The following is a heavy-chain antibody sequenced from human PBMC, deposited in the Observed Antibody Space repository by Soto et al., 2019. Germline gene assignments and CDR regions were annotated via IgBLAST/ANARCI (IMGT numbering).Heavy chain of an antibody. D-gene: IGHD6-13*01. CDR1: GYTFTSYG. Sequence: QVQLVQSGAEVKKPGASVKVSCKASGYTFTSYGISWVRQAPGQGLEWMGWISAYNGNTNYAQKLQGRVTMTTDTSTSTAYMELRSLRSDDTAVYYCVRDLGIAARSSYYYYGMDVWGQGTTVTVSS. CDR2: ISAYNGNT. J-gene: IGHJ6*02. V-gene: IGHV1-18*04. CDR3: VRDLGIAARSSYYYYGMDV.